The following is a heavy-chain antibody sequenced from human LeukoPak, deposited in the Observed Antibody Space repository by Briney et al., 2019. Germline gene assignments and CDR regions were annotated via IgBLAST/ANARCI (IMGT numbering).Heavy chain of an antibody. CDR3: ASLPENYGPFDY. J-gene: IGHJ4*02. D-gene: IGHD4-17*01. Sequence: GGSLRLSCAASGFTFSTYWMSWVRQAPGKGLEWVANIKQDGSEKYYLDSVKGRFTISRDNAKNSLYLQMNSLRAEDTAVYYCASLPENYGPFDYWGQGTLVTVSS. V-gene: IGHV3-7*01. CDR1: GFTFSTYW. CDR2: IKQDGSEK.